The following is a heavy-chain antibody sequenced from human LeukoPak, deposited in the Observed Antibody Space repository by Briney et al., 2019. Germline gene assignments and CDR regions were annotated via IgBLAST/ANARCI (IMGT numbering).Heavy chain of an antibody. D-gene: IGHD3-22*01. CDR2: IKQDGSEK. Sequence: GGSLRVSCAASGLTFSSYWMSRVRQAPGKGLEWVANIKQDGSEKYYVDSVKGRFTISRDNAKNSLYLQMNSLRAEDTAVYYCARESVHYYDSSGYYVVKYYFDYWGQGTLVTVSS. V-gene: IGHV3-7*04. CDR1: GLTFSSYW. J-gene: IGHJ4*02. CDR3: ARESVHYYDSSGYYVVKYYFDY.